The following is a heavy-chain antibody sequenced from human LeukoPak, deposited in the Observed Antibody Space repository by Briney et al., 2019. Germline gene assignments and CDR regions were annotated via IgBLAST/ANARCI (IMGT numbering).Heavy chain of an antibody. V-gene: IGHV1-2*02. CDR1: VYTFTGYF. Sequence: GASVNVSCKPSVYTFTGYFMHWMREAPGQGLEWVAWINPDSGATNYAPKFQGRVTLTRDTSITTAYMELSRLRSDDTAVYYCARDFGGYSGYDFDFWGQGTLVTVSS. J-gene: IGHJ4*02. D-gene: IGHD5-12*01. CDR3: ARDFGGYSGYDFDF. CDR2: INPDSGAT.